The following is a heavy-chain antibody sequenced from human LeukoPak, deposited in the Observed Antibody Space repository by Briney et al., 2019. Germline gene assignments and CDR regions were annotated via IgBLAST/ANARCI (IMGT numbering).Heavy chain of an antibody. V-gene: IGHV3-53*01. CDR2: TYTGGNS. CDR3: ARAGGSGSGNFDY. J-gene: IGHJ4*02. Sequence: GGSLRLSCAASGFTFSSIHMGWVRQAPGKGLEWVSVTYTGGNSYYADSVKGRFTISRDNSKNTLYLQMTRLGTEDTAGDYCARAGGSGSGNFDYWGQGTLVTVSS. D-gene: IGHD3-10*01. CDR1: GFTFSSIH.